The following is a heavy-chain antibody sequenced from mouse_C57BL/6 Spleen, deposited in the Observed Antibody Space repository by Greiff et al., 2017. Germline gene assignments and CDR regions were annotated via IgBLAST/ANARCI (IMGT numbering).Heavy chain of an antibody. D-gene: IGHD1-1*01. CDR2: IYPSDSET. CDR1: GYTFTSYW. J-gene: IGHJ1*03. V-gene: IGHV1-61*01. CDR3: ARYYYGSSHWYFDV. Sequence: QVQLQQPGAELVRPGSSVKLSCKASGYTFTSYWMDWVKQRPGQGLEWIGNIYPSDSETHYNQKFKDKATLTVDTSSSTAYMQLSSLTSEDSAVYYCARYYYGSSHWYFDVWGTGTTVTVSS.